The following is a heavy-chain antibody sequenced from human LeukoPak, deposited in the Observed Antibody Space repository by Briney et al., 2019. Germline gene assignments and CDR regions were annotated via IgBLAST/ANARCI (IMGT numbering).Heavy chain of an antibody. D-gene: IGHD3-10*01. CDR1: GGSISSGDYY. CDR3: ARAQGSPSVHLFDY. V-gene: IGHV4-30-4*01. CDR2: IYHSGST. J-gene: IGHJ4*02. Sequence: PSETLSLTCTVSGGSISSGDYYWSWSRQPPGKGLEGMGYIYHSGSTFYNPSLKSRLTISVDTSKNQVSLKLSSVTAADTAVYFCARAQGSPSVHLFDYWGQGTLVTVSS.